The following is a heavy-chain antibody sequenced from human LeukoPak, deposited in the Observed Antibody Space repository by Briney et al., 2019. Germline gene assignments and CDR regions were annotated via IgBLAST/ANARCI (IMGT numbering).Heavy chain of an antibody. CDR3: ARDRGAWGVAATCDY. D-gene: IGHD2-15*01. CDR2: ISYDGNNK. Sequence: PGGSLRLSCAASGFTFSSYGMHWVRQAPGKGLEWVAVISYDGNNKYYADSVKGRFTISRDNSKNTLYLQMNSLRAEDTAVYYCARDRGAWGVAATCDYWGQGTLVTVSS. V-gene: IGHV3-30*03. J-gene: IGHJ4*02. CDR1: GFTFSSYG.